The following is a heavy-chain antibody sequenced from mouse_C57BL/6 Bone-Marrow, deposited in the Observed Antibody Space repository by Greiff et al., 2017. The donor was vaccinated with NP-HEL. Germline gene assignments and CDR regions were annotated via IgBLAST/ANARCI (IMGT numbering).Heavy chain of an antibody. Sequence: QVQLQQPGAELVMPGASVKLSCKASGYTFTSYWMHWVKPRPGQGLEWIGEIDPSDSYTNYNQKFKGKSTLTVDKSYSTAYMQLSSLTSEDSAVYYCARSHHYYGSSFAYWGQGTLVTVSA. D-gene: IGHD1-1*01. J-gene: IGHJ3*01. CDR1: GYTFTSYW. CDR3: ARSHHYYGSSFAY. CDR2: IDPSDSYT. V-gene: IGHV1-69*01.